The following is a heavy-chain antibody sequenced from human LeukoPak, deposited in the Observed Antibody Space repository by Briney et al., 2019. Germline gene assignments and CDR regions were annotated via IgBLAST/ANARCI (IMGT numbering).Heavy chain of an antibody. Sequence: GGSLRLSCAASGFTFSSYSMNWVRQAPGKGLELVSSISSSSTYIYYADSVKGRFTISRDNAKNSLYLQMNSLRAEDTAVYYCARGEDTAMVTGGYNWFDPWGQGTLVTVSS. CDR2: ISSSSTYI. J-gene: IGHJ5*02. CDR3: ARGEDTAMVTGGYNWFDP. V-gene: IGHV3-21*01. CDR1: GFTFSSYS. D-gene: IGHD5-18*01.